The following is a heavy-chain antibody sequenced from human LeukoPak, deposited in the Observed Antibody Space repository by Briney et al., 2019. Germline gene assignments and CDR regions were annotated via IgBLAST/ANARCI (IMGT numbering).Heavy chain of an antibody. CDR2: INQDGSEK. V-gene: IGHV3-7*01. J-gene: IGHJ4*02. Sequence: GGSLRLSCAASGFTFSNFWMSWVRQAPGKGLEWVANINQDGSEKTYVDSVKGRFTISRDNARTSLYLQMNSLRAEDTAVYYCARPLAPIKSTVTKVGGYDYWGQGTLVTVSS. CDR1: GFTFSNFW. CDR3: ARPLAPIKSTVTKVGGYDY. D-gene: IGHD4-17*01.